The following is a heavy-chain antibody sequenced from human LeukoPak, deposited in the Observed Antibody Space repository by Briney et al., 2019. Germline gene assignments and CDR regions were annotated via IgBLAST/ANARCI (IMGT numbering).Heavy chain of an antibody. V-gene: IGHV3-11*03. CDR3: ARSRSDYPADY. D-gene: IGHD1-26*01. CDR2: ISSSNTYT. J-gene: IGHJ4*02. CDR1: GFTFSDYY. Sequence: GGSLRLSCAASGFTFSDYYMSWIRQAPGKGLEWVSYISSSNTYTNYAGSVKGRFTISRDDAKNSLYLQMNSLRAEDTAVYYCARSRSDYPADYWGQGTLVTVSS.